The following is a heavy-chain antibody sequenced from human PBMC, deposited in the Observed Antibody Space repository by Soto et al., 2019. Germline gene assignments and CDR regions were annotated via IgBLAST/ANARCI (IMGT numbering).Heavy chain of an antibody. Sequence: ASETLSLTCTVSGGSISSSSYYWGWIRQPPGKGLEWIGSIYYSGSTYYNPSLKSRVTISVDTSKNQFSLKLSSVTAADTAVYYCRAFDYDFWSGYYRDDPWGQGTLVTVSS. V-gene: IGHV4-39*01. D-gene: IGHD3-3*01. CDR3: RAFDYDFWSGYYRDDP. CDR1: GGSISSSSYY. J-gene: IGHJ5*02. CDR2: IYYSGST.